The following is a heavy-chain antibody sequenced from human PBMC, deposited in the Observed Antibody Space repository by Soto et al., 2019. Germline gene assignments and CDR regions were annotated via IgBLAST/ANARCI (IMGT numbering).Heavy chain of an antibody. Sequence: PSETLSLTCTVSGCSISSGGYYWSWIRQHPGKGLEWIGYIYYSGSTYYNPSLKSRVTISVDTSKNQFSLKLSSVTAADTAVYYCARDQGGSYSSRLPGDWFDPWGQGTLVTVSS. CDR3: ARDQGGSYSSRLPGDWFDP. CDR2: IYYSGST. D-gene: IGHD1-26*01. V-gene: IGHV4-31*03. J-gene: IGHJ5*02. CDR1: GCSISSGGYY.